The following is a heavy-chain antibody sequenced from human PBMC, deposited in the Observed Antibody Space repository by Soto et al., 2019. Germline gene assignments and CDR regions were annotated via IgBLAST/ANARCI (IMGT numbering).Heavy chain of an antibody. CDR1: GGTFSSYA. V-gene: IGHV1-69*04. CDR3: ARNPRAVAAMHMDV. J-gene: IGHJ6*03. D-gene: IGHD6-19*01. Sequence: QVQLVQSGAEVKKPGSSVKVSCKASGGTFSSYAFNWVRQAPGQGLEWMGRIIPILGIGDYAQRFQGRVTIPADKPTSTVYMGLSSLRSEDTAVYYCARNPRAVAAMHMDVWGKGTMVTVSS. CDR2: IIPILGIG.